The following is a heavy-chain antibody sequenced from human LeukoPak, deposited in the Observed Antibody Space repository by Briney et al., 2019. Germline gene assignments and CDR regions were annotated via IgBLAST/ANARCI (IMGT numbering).Heavy chain of an antibody. Sequence: ASVKVSCKASGYTFTGYYMHWVRQAPGQGLEWMGWINPNSGGTNYAQKFQGRVIMTRDTSISTAYMELSRLRPGDTAVYYCARECSSTSCYSNWGQGTLVTVSS. CDR2: INPNSGGT. CDR1: GYTFTGYY. CDR3: ARECSSTSCYSN. D-gene: IGHD2-2*01. J-gene: IGHJ4*02. V-gene: IGHV1-2*02.